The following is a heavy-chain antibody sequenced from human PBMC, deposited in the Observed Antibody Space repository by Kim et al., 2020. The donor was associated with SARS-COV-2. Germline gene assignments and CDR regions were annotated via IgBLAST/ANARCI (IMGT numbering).Heavy chain of an antibody. CDR3: IRSIRTTDWIDF. J-gene: IGHJ4*02. Sequence: GESLKISCKGSGYNFPNFWIGWVRQRPGKGLEWMGIIYPVDSDARYRPSFQGQVTLSADTSTNTAYLQWDGLRPSATAIYYCIRSIRTTDWIDFWGPGTL. CDR2: IYPVDSDA. V-gene: IGHV5-51*01. CDR1: GYNFPNFW. D-gene: IGHD4-17*01.